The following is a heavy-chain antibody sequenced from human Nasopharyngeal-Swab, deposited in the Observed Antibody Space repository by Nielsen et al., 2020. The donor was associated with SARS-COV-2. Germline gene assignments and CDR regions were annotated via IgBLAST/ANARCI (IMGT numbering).Heavy chain of an antibody. CDR1: GFIFSDSA. CDR3: ARKYDSSGHQFD. Sequence: GESLKISCATSGFIFSDSAMHWVRQASGKGLEWVGRIRSKTNNYATAYGASVKGRFTISRDDSNNMAYLQMNSLKSEDTAVYYCARKYDSSGHQFDWGQGTLATVSS. J-gene: IGHJ4*02. V-gene: IGHV3-73*01. CDR2: IRSKTNNYAT. D-gene: IGHD3-22*01.